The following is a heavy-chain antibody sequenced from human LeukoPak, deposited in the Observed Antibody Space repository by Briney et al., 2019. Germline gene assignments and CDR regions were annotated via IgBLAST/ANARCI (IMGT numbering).Heavy chain of an antibody. CDR3: ARDGGGYYYYFDY. V-gene: IGHV3-23*01. CDR1: GFTFSSYA. CDR2: ISGSGGST. J-gene: IGHJ4*02. Sequence: GGSLRLSCAASGFTFSSYAMSWVRQAPGKGLEWASSISGSGGSTYYADSVKGRFTISRDNSKNTLYLQMNSLRADDTAVYYCARDGGGYYYYFDYWGQGTLVTVSS. D-gene: IGHD3-22*01.